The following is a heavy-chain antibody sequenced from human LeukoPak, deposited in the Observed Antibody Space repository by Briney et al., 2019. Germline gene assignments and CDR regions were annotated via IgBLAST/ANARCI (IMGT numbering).Heavy chain of an antibody. V-gene: IGHV1-69*01. D-gene: IGHD1/OR15-1a*01. CDR3: AGEATPQTSTLYYYYYYMDV. CDR2: IIPIYGIA. CDR1: GGTFSTYA. Sequence: EASVKVSCKASGGTFSTYAISWLRQAPGQGLEWMGGIIPIYGIANYAQKLRGRVTITADESTSTSYMEVNGLRSEDTAVYCCAGEATPQTSTLYYYYYYMDVWGNGTPVTVSS. J-gene: IGHJ6*03.